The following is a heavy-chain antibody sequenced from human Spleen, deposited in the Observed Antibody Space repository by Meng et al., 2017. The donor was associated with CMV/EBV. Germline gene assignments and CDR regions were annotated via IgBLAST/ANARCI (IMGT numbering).Heavy chain of an antibody. CDR1: GGTFNSSA. J-gene: IGHJ6*02. V-gene: IGHV1-18*01. CDR3: ARERRGYCSSTSCYPYYGMDV. D-gene: IGHD2-2*01. Sequence: ATVKVSCKASGGTFNSSAISWVRQAPGQGLEWMGWISAYNGNTNYAQKLQGRVTMTTDTSTSTAYMELRSLRSDDTAVYYCARERRGYCSSTSCYPYYGMDVWGQGTTVTVSS. CDR2: ISAYNGNT.